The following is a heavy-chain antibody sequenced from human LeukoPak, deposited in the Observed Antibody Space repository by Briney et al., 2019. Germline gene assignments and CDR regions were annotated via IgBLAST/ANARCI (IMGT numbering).Heavy chain of an antibody. CDR3: ARVPTSYFDY. Sequence: SETLSLTCSVSGGSISSSSYHWGWIRQPPGKGLEWIGSIYYSGSTYYNPSLKSRVTISVDTSKNQFSLKLSSVTAADTAVYYCARVPTSYFDYWGQGTLVTVSS. CDR1: GGSISSSSYH. CDR2: IYYSGST. V-gene: IGHV4-39*07. J-gene: IGHJ4*02. D-gene: IGHD1-26*01.